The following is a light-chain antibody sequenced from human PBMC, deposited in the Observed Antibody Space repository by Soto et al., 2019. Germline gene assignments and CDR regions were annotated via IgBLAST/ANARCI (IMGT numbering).Light chain of an antibody. Sequence: DIQMTQSPSTLSASVGDRVTITCRASQSTSTWLAWYQQRPGKTPKLLISEASKLESGVPSRFSGSGSGTEFTLTISSLQPDDFATYYCQQYITYPYAFGHGTTVEIK. CDR2: EAS. CDR1: QSTSTW. CDR3: QQYITYPYA. V-gene: IGKV1-5*03. J-gene: IGKJ1*01.